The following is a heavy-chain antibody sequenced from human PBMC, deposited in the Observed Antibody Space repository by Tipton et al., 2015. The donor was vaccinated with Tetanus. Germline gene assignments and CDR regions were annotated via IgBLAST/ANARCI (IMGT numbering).Heavy chain of an antibody. D-gene: IGHD6-25*01. Sequence: SLRLSCEVSGYSFGSHGMHWVRQAPGKGLEWVSSISSTTTYIYYADSLKGRFTISRDNAKNSLYLQMNSLRVDDTAVYYCTSGAALDYWGQGILVTVSS. V-gene: IGHV3-21*01. J-gene: IGHJ4*02. CDR1: GYSFGSHG. CDR2: ISSTTTYI. CDR3: TSGAALDY.